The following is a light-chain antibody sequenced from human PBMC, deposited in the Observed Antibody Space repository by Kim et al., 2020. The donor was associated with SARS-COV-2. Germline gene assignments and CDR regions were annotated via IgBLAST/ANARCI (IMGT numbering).Light chain of an antibody. Sequence: GQKVTRACSGSSANIANKQVAWYQQVRGTAPKLLIYGKDKRPSGISDRFSGSKSGTSATLGITGLQTGDEADYHCGTRDNSLSAVVFGGGTQLTVL. CDR1: SANIANKQ. CDR3: GTRDNSLSAVV. V-gene: IGLV1-51*01. J-gene: IGLJ2*01. CDR2: GKD.